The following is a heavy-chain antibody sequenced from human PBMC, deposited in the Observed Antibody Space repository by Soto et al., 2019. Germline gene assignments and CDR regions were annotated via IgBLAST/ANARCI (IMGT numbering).Heavy chain of an antibody. D-gene: IGHD4-17*01. CDR2: ISYDGSNK. CDR3: AKSPVDYGDSTRGYFDS. J-gene: IGHJ4*02. Sequence: GGSLRLSCAASGFTFSSYGMHWVRQAPGKGLEWVAVISYDGSNKYYADSVKGRFTISRDNSKNTLYLQMNSLRAEDTAVYYCAKSPVDYGDSTRGYFDSWGQGSLVTVSS. CDR1: GFTFSSYG. V-gene: IGHV3-30*18.